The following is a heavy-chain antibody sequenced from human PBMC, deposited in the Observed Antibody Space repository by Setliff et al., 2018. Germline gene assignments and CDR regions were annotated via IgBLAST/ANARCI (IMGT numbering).Heavy chain of an antibody. J-gene: IGHJ3*02. Sequence: GASVKVSCKASGYTFTSYAMNWVRQAPGQGLEWMGWINTNTGNPMYAQGFTGRFVFSLDTSVSTAYLQISSLKAEDTAVYYCTSSSSPRGGAFDIWGQGTMVTVSS. CDR1: GYTFTSYA. D-gene: IGHD6-6*01. CDR2: INTNTGNP. CDR3: TSSSSPRGGAFDI. V-gene: IGHV7-4-1*02.